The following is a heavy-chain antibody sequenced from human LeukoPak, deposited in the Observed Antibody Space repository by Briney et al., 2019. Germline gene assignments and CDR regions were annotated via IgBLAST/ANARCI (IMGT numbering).Heavy chain of an antibody. J-gene: IGHJ4*02. Sequence: GGSLRLSCAASGCTFLSYGMHWVRQPPGKGLEWVSSISSSSSYIYYADSVKGRFTISRDNAKNSLYLQMNSLRAEDTAVYYCARDKKAVAGTAPFDYWGQGTLVTVSS. V-gene: IGHV3-21*01. CDR3: ARDKKAVAGTAPFDY. CDR1: GCTFLSYG. D-gene: IGHD6-19*01. CDR2: ISSSSSYI.